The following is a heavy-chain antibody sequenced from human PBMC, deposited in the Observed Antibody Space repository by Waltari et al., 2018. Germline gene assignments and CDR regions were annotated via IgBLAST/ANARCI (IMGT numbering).Heavy chain of an antibody. D-gene: IGHD3-16*01. V-gene: IGHV4-30-2*01. CDR3: AKGRRLGELWAEYFQH. CDR1: GYSISSSAISNTGYS. CDR2: ISHSGST. Sequence: QVQLRESGSGLVKPSQALSLTCAVSGYSISSSAISNTGYSWSWIRQPPGKGLEWIGYISHSGSTYYNPSLGSRVTISLDRSKNQYSLRLTSVTAADTALYYCAKGRRLGELWAEYFQHWGQGALVIVSS. J-gene: IGHJ1*01.